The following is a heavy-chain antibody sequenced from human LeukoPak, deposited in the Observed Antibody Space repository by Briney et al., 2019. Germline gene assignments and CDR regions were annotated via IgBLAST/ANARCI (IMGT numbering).Heavy chain of an antibody. CDR2: FDPEDGET. D-gene: IGHD2-2*01. J-gene: IGHJ4*02. CDR1: GYTLTELS. Sequence: GASVKVSCKVSGYTLTELSMHWVRQAPGKGLEWMGGFDPEDGETIYAQKLQGRVTMTTDTSTSTAYMELRSLRSDDTAVYYCARSCSSTSCYFDYWGQGTLVTVSS. CDR3: ARSCSSTSCYFDY. V-gene: IGHV1-24*01.